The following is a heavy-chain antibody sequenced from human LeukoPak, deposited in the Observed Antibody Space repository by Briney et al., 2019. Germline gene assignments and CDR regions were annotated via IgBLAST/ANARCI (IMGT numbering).Heavy chain of an antibody. V-gene: IGHV3-33*05. CDR3: ARTPTDCGGDCYNVFNL. Sequence: PGGSLRLSCAASGFTFNSYGMHWVRQAPGKGLEWVAVILYDGSKKDYADSVEGRFTISRDDSKNTLYLQMNSLRAEDTAVYYCARTPTDCGGDCYNVFNLWGQGTMVTVSS. CDR2: ILYDGSKK. J-gene: IGHJ3*01. D-gene: IGHD2-21*02. CDR1: GFTFNSYG.